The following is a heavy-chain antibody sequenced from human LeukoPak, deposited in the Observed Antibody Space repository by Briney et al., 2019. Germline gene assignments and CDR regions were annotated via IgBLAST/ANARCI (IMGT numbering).Heavy chain of an antibody. J-gene: IGHJ4*02. Sequence: ASVKLSCKASGYTFTDYYMHWVRQAPGQGLEWMGWIDPKSGGTNYAQKFKGRVTMTRDTSISAGYMELSGLRSDDTAVYYCARATHNTGSYVSDYWGQGTLVTVSS. V-gene: IGHV1-2*02. CDR2: IDPKSGGT. CDR3: ARATHNTGSYVSDY. D-gene: IGHD1-26*01. CDR1: GYTFTDYY.